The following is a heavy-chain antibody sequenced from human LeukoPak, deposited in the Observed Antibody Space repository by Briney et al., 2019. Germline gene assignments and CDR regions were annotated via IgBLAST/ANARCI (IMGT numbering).Heavy chain of an antibody. D-gene: IGHD3-16*01. CDR3: ARDREGEDKNFDY. V-gene: IGHV3-23*01. Sequence: PGGSLRLSCAASGFTFSSYAMSWVRQAPGKGLEWVSAISGSGGSTYYADSVKGRFTISRDNAKNSLYLQMNSLRAEDTAVYYCARDREGEDKNFDYWGQGTLVTVSS. CDR1: GFTFSSYA. CDR2: ISGSGGST. J-gene: IGHJ4*02.